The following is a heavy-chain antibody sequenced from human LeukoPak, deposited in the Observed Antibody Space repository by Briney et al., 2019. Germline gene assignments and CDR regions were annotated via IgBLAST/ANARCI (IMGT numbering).Heavy chain of an antibody. CDR1: GFTFSSYE. CDR3: ARGSGYCSSSSCRRSIYYYGMDV. V-gene: IGHV3-48*03. Sequence: GGSLRLSCAASGFTFSSYEMNWVRQAPGKGLEWVSYISSSGSTIYYVDSVKGRFTISRDNAKNSLYLQMNSLRAEDTAVYYCARGSGYCSSSSCRRSIYYYGMDVWGQGATVTVSS. CDR2: ISSSGSTI. D-gene: IGHD2-2*01. J-gene: IGHJ6*02.